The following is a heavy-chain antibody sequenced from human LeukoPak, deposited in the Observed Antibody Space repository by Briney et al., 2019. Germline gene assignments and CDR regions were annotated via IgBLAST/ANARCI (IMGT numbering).Heavy chain of an antibody. Sequence: GGSLRLSCAASGFTFSSYWMSWVRQAPGKGLEWVANIKRDGSEKYYVDSVKGRFTISRDNAKNSLYLQMNSLRAEDTAVYYCARALMYYYGSGSYLARFDYWGQGTLVTVSS. CDR3: ARALMYYYGSGSYLARFDY. V-gene: IGHV3-7*01. J-gene: IGHJ4*02. CDR2: IKRDGSEK. D-gene: IGHD3-10*01. CDR1: GFTFSSYW.